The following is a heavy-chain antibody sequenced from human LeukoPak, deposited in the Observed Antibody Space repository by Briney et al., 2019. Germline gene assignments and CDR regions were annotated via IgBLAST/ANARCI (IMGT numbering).Heavy chain of an antibody. CDR1: GFRFNNYA. J-gene: IGHJ3*02. CDR3: VQEGPRGLAFDI. CDR2: ISGSATEP. V-gene: IGHV3-23*01. Sequence: GGSLRLSCAASGFRFNNYAMSWVRQAPGKGLEWVSSISGSATEPHYADSVGGRFAISRDNSKNTLYLQMNSLRVEDTAVYYCVQEGPRGLAFDIWGQGTKVTVSS.